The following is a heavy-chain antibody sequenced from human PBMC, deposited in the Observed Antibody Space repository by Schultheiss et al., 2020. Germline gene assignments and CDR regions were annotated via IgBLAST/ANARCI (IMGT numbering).Heavy chain of an antibody. V-gene: IGHV3-74*01. CDR3: ARGGTTGNWLDP. Sequence: GGSLRLSCVASGFIFSSDWMHWVRQTPGKGLQWVSRITSDGSIINYAPSVEGRFTMSRDNAKNTLYLQMNSLRAEDTAVYYCARGGTTGNWLDPWGQGTLVTVSS. CDR1: GFIFSSDW. J-gene: IGHJ5*02. D-gene: IGHD1-14*01. CDR2: ITSDGSII.